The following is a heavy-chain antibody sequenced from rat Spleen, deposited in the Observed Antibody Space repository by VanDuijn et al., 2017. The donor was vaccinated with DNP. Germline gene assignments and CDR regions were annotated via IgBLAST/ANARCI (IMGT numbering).Heavy chain of an antibody. CDR3: SRRGYRYNYDYALDV. CDR1: GFTFSYYW. J-gene: IGHJ4*01. CDR2: ITGGSGTT. V-gene: IGHV5-31*01. D-gene: IGHD1-5*01. Sequence: EVQLVESGGGLVQPGRSLKLSCVASGFTFSYYWMAWIRQVPGKGLEWIASITGGSGTTSYPDSVKGRFTISRDDAKNTLSLQMNSLTSEDTATYFCSRRGYRYNYDYALDVWGQGTSVTVSS.